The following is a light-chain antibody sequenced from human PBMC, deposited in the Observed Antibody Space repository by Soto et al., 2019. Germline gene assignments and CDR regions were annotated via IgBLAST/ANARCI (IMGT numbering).Light chain of an antibody. CDR2: EVV. CDR3: KSYAGSNTYV. Sequence: QSALTQPPSASGSPGQSVTISCTGTSSDVGGDNYVSWYQQHPGKAPKLMIYEVVQRPSGVPDRFSGSKSGNTASLTVSGLQAADEADYYCKSYAGSNTYVFGTGTKVTVL. J-gene: IGLJ1*01. CDR1: SSDVGGDNY. V-gene: IGLV2-8*01.